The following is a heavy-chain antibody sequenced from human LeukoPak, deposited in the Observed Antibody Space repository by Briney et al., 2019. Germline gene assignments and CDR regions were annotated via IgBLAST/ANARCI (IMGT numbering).Heavy chain of an antibody. CDR3: AGDSDSSGLDFDY. CDR1: GXSISSYY. Sequence: PSETLSLTCTVSGXSISSYYGSWIRQPPGKGLEWIGYIYYSGSTKYNPSLKSRVTMSVDMSKNQFSLKLSSMTAADTAVYYCAGDSDSSGLDFDYWGQGTLVTVSS. CDR2: IYYSGST. D-gene: IGHD3-22*01. J-gene: IGHJ4*02. V-gene: IGHV4-59*01.